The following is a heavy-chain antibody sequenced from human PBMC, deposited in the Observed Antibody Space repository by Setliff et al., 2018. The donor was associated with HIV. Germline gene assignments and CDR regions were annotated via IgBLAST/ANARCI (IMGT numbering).Heavy chain of an antibody. CDR3: ARFARDPTD. CDR2: IYYSGDS. J-gene: IGHJ4*02. Sequence: SETLSLTCAVFGGSFTDIGGSFTDYYWTWIRQPPGRGLEYLGYIYYSGDSNYSPSLKSRLSMSLDASTSQFSLRLNSLTAADTAMYYCARFARDPTDWGRGILVTVSS. V-gene: IGHV4-61*08. CDR1: GGSFTDIGGSFTDYY.